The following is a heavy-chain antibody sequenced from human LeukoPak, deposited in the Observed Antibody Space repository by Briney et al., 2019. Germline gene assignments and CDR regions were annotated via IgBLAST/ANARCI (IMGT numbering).Heavy chain of an antibody. D-gene: IGHD6-19*01. CDR3: ASTSGWYEPIDY. J-gene: IGHJ4*02. V-gene: IGHV3-33*01. CDR2: TWNDGSNK. CDR1: GFIFSSYG. Sequence: GGSLTLSCAASGFIFSSYGMHWVRQAPGKGLEWVAVTWNDGSNKYYADSVKGRFTISRDNSKNTLYLQMNSLRAEDTAVYYCASTSGWYEPIDYWGQGTLVTVSS.